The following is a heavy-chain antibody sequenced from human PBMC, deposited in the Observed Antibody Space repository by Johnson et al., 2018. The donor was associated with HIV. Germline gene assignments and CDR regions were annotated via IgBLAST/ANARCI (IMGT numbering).Heavy chain of an antibody. Sequence: VQLVESGGGLVQSGESLRLSCAASGITVNTNYMSWVRRAPGKGLEWVSVIFSVGNTSYADSVQGRFTISRDNPRNMLYLQMNSLRPEDTAVYYCARDGRDLVTRGGFDVWGPGTVVTVSS. CDR3: ARDGRDLVTRGGFDV. CDR2: IFSVGNT. CDR1: GITVNTNY. J-gene: IGHJ3*01. V-gene: IGHV3-66*02. D-gene: IGHD5-18*01.